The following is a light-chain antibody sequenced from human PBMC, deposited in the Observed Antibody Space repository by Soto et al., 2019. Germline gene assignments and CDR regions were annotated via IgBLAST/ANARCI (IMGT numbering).Light chain of an antibody. CDR2: GAS. V-gene: IGKV3-20*01. J-gene: IGKJ1*01. Sequence: ELVLTPSPSTLSLSPGERATLSCRASQNVVTNLAWYQQIPGQAPRLLIYGASNRATGIPARFSGSGSGTDFTLTISRLEPEDFAMYYCQQYGSLSWTFGQGTKVDIK. CDR1: QNVVTN. CDR3: QQYGSLSWT.